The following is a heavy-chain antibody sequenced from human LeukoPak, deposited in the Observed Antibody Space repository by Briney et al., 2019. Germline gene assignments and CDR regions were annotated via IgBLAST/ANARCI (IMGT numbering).Heavy chain of an antibody. V-gene: IGHV4-38-2*02. D-gene: IGHD3-10*01. Sequence: PSETLSLTCTVSGYSISSGYYWGWIRQPPGKGLEWIGSIYHSGSTYYNPSLKSRVTISVDTSKNQFSLKLSSVTAADTAVYYCARELWFGELNWFDPWGQGTLVTVSS. CDR1: GYSISSGYY. CDR3: ARELWFGELNWFDP. J-gene: IGHJ5*02. CDR2: IYHSGST.